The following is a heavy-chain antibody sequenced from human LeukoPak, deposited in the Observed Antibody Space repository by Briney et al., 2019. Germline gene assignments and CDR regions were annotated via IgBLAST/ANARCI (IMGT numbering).Heavy chain of an antibody. Sequence: GGSLRLSCAASGFTFNNYGMHWVRQAPGKGLEWVAVISYDGSNKYYADSVKGRFTISRDNAKKSLYLQMNSLRAEDTAVYYCARTYYYDSSGYREDWFDPWGQGTLVTVSS. CDR3: ARTYYYDSSGYREDWFDP. CDR1: GFTFNNYG. D-gene: IGHD3-22*01. J-gene: IGHJ5*02. V-gene: IGHV3-30*03. CDR2: ISYDGSNK.